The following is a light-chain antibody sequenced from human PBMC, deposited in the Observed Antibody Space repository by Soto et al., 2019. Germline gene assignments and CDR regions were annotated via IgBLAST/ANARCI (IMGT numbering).Light chain of an antibody. CDR1: SSDVGSYNL. CDR3: CSYAGSSTLK. V-gene: IGLV2-23*01. Sequence: QSALTQPASVSGSPGQSITISCTGTSSDVGSYNLVSWYQQNPGKAPKLMIYEGSKRPSGVSNRFSGSKSGSTASLTISGLQAEDEADYYCCSYAGSSTLKFGGGTKLTVL. CDR2: EGS. J-gene: IGLJ2*01.